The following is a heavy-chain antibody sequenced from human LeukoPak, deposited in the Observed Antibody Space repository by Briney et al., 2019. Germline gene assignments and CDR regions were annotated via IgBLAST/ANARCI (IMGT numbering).Heavy chain of an antibody. CDR3: AREGSGRPDAFDI. Sequence: PSETLSLTCTVSGGSISSYYWSWIWQPPGKGLEWIGYIYYSGSTNYNPSLKSRVTISVDTSKNQSSLKLSSVTAADTAVYYCAREGSGRPDAFDIWGQGTMVTVSS. CDR2: IYYSGST. V-gene: IGHV4-59*01. D-gene: IGHD3-10*01. J-gene: IGHJ3*02. CDR1: GGSISSYY.